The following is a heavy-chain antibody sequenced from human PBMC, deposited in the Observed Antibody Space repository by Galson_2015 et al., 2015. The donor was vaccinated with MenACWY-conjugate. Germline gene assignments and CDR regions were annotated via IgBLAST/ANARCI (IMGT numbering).Heavy chain of an antibody. CDR3: ARSSVTFDSSGYYYVL. D-gene: IGHD3-22*01. Sequence: SLRLSCAASGFIFSSYCMNWVRQAPGKGLEWVSSISSSSSYIYYADSVKGRFTISRDNARNSLYLQMNSLRAEDTAVYYCARSSVTFDSSGYYYVLGGQGTQVTVS. J-gene: IGHJ4*02. CDR1: GFIFSSYC. CDR2: ISSSSSYI. V-gene: IGHV3-21*01.